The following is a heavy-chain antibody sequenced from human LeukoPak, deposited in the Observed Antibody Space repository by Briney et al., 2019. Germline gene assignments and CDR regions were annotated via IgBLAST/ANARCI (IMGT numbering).Heavy chain of an antibody. CDR3: TRLAAAGTGD. V-gene: IGHV3-73*01. D-gene: IGHD6-13*01. Sequence: PGGSLRLSCAASGFTFSGSAMHWVRQASGKGLEWVGRIRSKANSYATAYAASVKGWFTISRDDSKNTAYLQMNSLKTEDTAVYYCTRLAAAGTGDWGQGTLVTVSS. CDR2: IRSKANSYAT. CDR1: GFTFSGSA. J-gene: IGHJ4*02.